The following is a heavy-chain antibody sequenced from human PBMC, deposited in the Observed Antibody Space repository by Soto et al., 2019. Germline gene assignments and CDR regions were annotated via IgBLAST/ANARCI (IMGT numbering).Heavy chain of an antibody. D-gene: IGHD1-1*01. CDR2: IYTSGST. J-gene: IGHJ4*02. V-gene: IGHV4-4*07. CDR1: GGSISSDY. Sequence: SETLSLTCTVSGGSISSDYWCWIRQPAGKGLEWIGRIYTSGSTNYNPSLKSRVTMSVDTSKNQFSLKLSSVTAADTAVYYCARDLTTTGTDYWGQGTLVTVSS. CDR3: ARDLTTTGTDY.